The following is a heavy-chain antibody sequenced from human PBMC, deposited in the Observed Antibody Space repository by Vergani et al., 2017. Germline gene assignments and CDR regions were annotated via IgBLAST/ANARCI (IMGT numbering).Heavy chain of an antibody. Sequence: EVQLVDSGGGLVQPGGSLRLSCAASGFTFSSYWMNWVRQAPGKGLEWVANINQDGSQKQYVDSVKGRFTSSRDNAKNSLYLQMNSLRAEDTAVYHCARTGYSSNSKDYWGQGSLVTVSS. CDR3: ARTGYSSNSKDY. J-gene: IGHJ4*02. D-gene: IGHD6-19*01. V-gene: IGHV3-7*01. CDR2: INQDGSQK. CDR1: GFTFSSYW.